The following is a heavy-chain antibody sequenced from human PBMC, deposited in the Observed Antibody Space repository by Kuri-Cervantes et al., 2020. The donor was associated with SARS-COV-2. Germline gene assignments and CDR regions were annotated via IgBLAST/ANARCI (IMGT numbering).Heavy chain of an antibody. Sequence: ESLKISCAVYGGSFSGYYWSWIRQPPGKGLEWIGEINHSGSTNYNPSLKSRVTISADTSKNQFSLKLSSVTAADTAVYYCARVRAKVGGNVDYWGQGTLVTVSS. D-gene: IGHD4-23*01. CDR3: ARVRAKVGGNVDY. V-gene: IGHV4-34*01. CDR1: GGSFSGYY. CDR2: INHSGST. J-gene: IGHJ4*02.